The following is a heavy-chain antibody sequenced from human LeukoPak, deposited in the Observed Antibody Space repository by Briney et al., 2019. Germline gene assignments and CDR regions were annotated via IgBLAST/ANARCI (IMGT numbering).Heavy chain of an antibody. V-gene: IGHV3-7*04. CDR1: GFTFSSYW. CDR2: INHNGNVN. D-gene: IGHD5-24*01. J-gene: IGHJ3*02. CDR3: ARGGGDGYIGDAFDI. Sequence: PGGSLRLSCAASGFTFSSYWMNWARQAPGKGLEWVASINHNGNVNYYVDSVKGRFTISRDNAKNSLYLQMSNLRAEDTAVYYCARGGGDGYIGDAFDIWGQGTMVTVSS.